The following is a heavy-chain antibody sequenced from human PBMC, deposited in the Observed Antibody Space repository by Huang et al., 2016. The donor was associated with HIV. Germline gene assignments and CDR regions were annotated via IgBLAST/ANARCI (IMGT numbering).Heavy chain of an antibody. Sequence: QVQLQQWGAGLLKPSETLSLTCAVYGGSFSGYYWSWIRQSPGKGLEWSGEINQSGSTDDNPTLKSRLTISVDTSKNQFSQKLSSVTAADTAVYYCARERMMSWLDDHDAFDIWGQGTMVTVSS. CDR1: GGSFSGYY. V-gene: IGHV4-34*01. D-gene: IGHD1-1*01. J-gene: IGHJ3*02. CDR3: ARERMMSWLDDHDAFDI. CDR2: INQSGST.